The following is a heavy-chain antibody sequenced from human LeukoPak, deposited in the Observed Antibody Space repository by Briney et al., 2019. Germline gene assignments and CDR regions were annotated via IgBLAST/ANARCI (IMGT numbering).Heavy chain of an antibody. CDR2: IYYSGST. CDR3: ARDIYGDYTNWFDP. CDR1: GGSISSYY. V-gene: IGHV4-59*01. D-gene: IGHD4-17*01. Sequence: SETLSLTCTVSGGSISSYYWSWIRQPPGKGPEWIGYIYYSGSTNYNPSLKSRVTISVDTSKNQFSLKLSSVTAADTAVYYCARDIYGDYTNWFDPWGQGTLVTVSS. J-gene: IGHJ5*02.